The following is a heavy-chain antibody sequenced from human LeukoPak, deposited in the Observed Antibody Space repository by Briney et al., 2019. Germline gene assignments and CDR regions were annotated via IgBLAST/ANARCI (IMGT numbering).Heavy chain of an antibody. Sequence: GGSLRLSCAASGFTFSSYAMHWVRQAPGKGLEWVAVVSYDGSNKYYADSVKGRFTISRDNSKNTLYLQMNSLRAEDTAVYYCARYAYDSSGYYLGHAFDIWGQGTMVTVSS. CDR2: VSYDGSNK. D-gene: IGHD3-22*01. J-gene: IGHJ3*02. V-gene: IGHV3-30-3*01. CDR3: ARYAYDSSGYYLGHAFDI. CDR1: GFTFSSYA.